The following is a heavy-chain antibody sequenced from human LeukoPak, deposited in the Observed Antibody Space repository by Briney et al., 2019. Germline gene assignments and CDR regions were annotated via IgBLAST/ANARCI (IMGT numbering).Heavy chain of an antibody. CDR3: TRDTFGARDS. CDR1: GFTFSSYA. D-gene: IGHD3-10*01. V-gene: IGHV3-23*01. CDR2: ISGSGDTT. Sequence: PGGSLRLSCAASGFTFSSYAMNWVRQAPGKGLEWVSFISGSGDTTYYADSVKGRFTISRDSSKNTLYLQMNSLRAEDTAVYYCTRDTFGARDSWGQGTLVTVSS. J-gene: IGHJ4*02.